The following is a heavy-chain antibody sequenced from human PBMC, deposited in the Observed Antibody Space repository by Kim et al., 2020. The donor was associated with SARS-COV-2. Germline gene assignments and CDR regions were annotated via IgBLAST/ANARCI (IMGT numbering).Heavy chain of an antibody. CDR2: TNT. J-gene: IGHJ4*02. D-gene: IGHD1-26*01. Sequence: GGSLRLSCAASGFTFSRYAMGWVRRAPGKGLEWVSTTNTFYADSVKGRFIISRDNSKNMLYLQMNSLRAEDTALYYCAKDDSGGSYFVGWGQGTLVTV. CDR3: AKDDSGGSYFVG. CDR1: GFTFSRYA. V-gene: IGHV3-23*05.